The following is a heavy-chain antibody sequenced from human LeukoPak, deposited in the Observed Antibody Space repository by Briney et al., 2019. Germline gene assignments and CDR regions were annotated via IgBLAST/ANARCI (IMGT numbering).Heavy chain of an antibody. CDR2: ISAYNGNT. CDR3: ARLSLGLDIVVVREYYYMDV. CDR1: GYTFTSYG. J-gene: IGHJ6*03. V-gene: IGHV1-18*01. D-gene: IGHD2-2*03. Sequence: VASVKVSCKASGYTFTSYGISWVRQAPGQGLEWMGWISAYNGNTNYAQKLQGRVTMTTDTSTSTAYMELRSLRSDDTAVYYCARLSLGLDIVVVREYYYMDVWGKGTTVTVSS.